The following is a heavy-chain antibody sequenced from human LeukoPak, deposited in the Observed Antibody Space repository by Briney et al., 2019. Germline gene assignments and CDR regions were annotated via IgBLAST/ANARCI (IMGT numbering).Heavy chain of an antibody. V-gene: IGHV3-21*04. D-gene: IGHD6-19*01. Sequence: GGSLRLSCAASGFTFSSYSMTWVRQAPGKGLEWVSSISSSSSYIYCADSVKGRFTISRDNSKNTLYLQMNSLRAEDTAVYYCAKVVREKSSGWYYFDYWGQGTLVTVSS. CDR2: ISSSSSYI. J-gene: IGHJ4*02. CDR3: AKVVREKSSGWYYFDY. CDR1: GFTFSSYS.